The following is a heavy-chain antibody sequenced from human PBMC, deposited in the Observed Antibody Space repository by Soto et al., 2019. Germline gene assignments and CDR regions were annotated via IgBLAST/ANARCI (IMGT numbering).Heavy chain of an antibody. D-gene: IGHD2-2*01. CDR1: GGSISSYY. V-gene: IGHV4-59*01. J-gene: IGHJ3*02. CDR2: IYYSGST. CDR3: ARGRGGWFINQLLNAFDI. Sequence: TSETLSLTCTVSGGSISSYYWSSIRQPPGKGLEWIGYIYYSGSTNYNPSLKSRVTISVDTSKNQFSLKLSSVTAADTAVYYCARGRGGWFINQLLNAFDIWGQGTMVTVSS.